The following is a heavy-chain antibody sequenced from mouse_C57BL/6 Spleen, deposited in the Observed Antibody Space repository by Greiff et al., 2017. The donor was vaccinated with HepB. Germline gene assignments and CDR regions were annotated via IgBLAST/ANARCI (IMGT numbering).Heavy chain of an antibody. CDR1: GYTFTSYW. CDR3: ARVYGRREAWFAY. Sequence: QVQLQQPGAELVRPGTSVKLSCKASGYTFTSYWMHWVKQRPGQGLEWIGVIDPSDSYTNYNQKFKGKATLTVDTSSSTAYMQLSSLTSEDSAVYYCARVYGRREAWFAYWGQGTLVTVSA. CDR2: IDPSDSYT. J-gene: IGHJ3*01. V-gene: IGHV1-59*01. D-gene: IGHD1-1*01.